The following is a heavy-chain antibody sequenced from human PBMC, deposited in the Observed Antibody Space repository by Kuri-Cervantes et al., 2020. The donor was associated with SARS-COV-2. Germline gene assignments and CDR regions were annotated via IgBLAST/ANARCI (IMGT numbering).Heavy chain of an antibody. D-gene: IGHD3-3*01. CDR2: INSDGSST. CDR1: GFTFSSYW. V-gene: IGHV3-74*01. J-gene: IGHJ4*02. CDR3: ARDIVTVDYDFWSGYYGPSYFDY. Sequence: GGSLRLSYTASGFTFSSYWMHWVRQAPGKGLVWVSRINSDGSSTSYADSVKGRFTISRDNAKNTLYLQMNSLRAEDTAVYYCARDIVTVDYDFWSGYYGPSYFDYWGQGTLVTVSS.